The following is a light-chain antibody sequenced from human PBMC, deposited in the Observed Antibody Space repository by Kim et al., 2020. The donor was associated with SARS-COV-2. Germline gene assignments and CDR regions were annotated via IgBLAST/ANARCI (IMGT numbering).Light chain of an antibody. CDR3: SSYTSSNTWV. CDR1: GGDVGGYKY. J-gene: IGLJ3*02. V-gene: IGLV2-14*04. CDR2: DVS. Sequence: GQSLTISCSGTGGDVGGYKYVYWYQKHPGKAPKLMIYDVSKRPSVVSARFSDSKSGNTASLTISGLQSEDEADYYCSSYTSSNTWVFGGGTQLTVL.